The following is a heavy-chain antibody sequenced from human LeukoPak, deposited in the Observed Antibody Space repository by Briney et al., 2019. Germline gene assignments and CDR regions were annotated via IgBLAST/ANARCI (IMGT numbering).Heavy chain of an antibody. CDR3: ARGSSRYSSSTSCYWIDY. D-gene: IGHD2-2*01. J-gene: IGHJ4*02. CDR2: INPNSGGT. Sequence: GVSVKVSCKASGYTFTGYYMHWVRQAPGQGLEWMGWINPNSGGTNYAQKFQGRVTMTRDTSISTAYMELSRLRSDDTAVYYCARGSSRYSSSTSCYWIDYWGQGTLVTVSS. CDR1: GYTFTGYY. V-gene: IGHV1-2*02.